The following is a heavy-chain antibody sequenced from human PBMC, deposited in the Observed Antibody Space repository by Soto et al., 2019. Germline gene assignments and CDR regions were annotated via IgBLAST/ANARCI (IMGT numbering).Heavy chain of an antibody. CDR3: TRKRFGMDV. CDR2: IKEDGSEK. Sequence: GGSLRLSCAASGFTFSNSWISWVRQAPGKGLEWVANIKEDGSEKDYVDPVKGRFTITRDNAKNSLYLQMNNLRAEDTAVYFCTRKRFGMDVWGQGTTVTVSS. J-gene: IGHJ6*02. V-gene: IGHV3-7*03. CDR1: GFTFSNSW.